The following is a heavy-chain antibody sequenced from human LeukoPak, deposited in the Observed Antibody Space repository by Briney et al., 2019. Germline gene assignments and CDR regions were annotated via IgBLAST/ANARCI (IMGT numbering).Heavy chain of an antibody. CDR1: AFTFSSYA. CDR2: ISGSGGST. CDR3: AKDVVGAINYFDY. D-gene: IGHD1-26*01. Sequence: GGSLRLSCAASAFTFSSYAMSWVRQAPGKGLEWVSGISGSGGSTYYADSVKGRFTNSRNNSKNTLYLQMNSLRADDTAVYYCAKDVVGAINYFDYWGQGTLVTVSS. J-gene: IGHJ4*02. V-gene: IGHV3-23*01.